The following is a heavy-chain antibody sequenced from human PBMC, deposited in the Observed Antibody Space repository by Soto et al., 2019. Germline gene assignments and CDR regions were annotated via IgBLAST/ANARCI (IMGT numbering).Heavy chain of an antibody. CDR1: GYTFTSYA. D-gene: IGHD6-13*01. J-gene: IGHJ6*02. CDR2: INAGNGNT. Sequence: QVQLVQSGAEVKKPGASVKVSCKASGYTFTSYAMHWVRQAPGQRLEWMGWINAGNGNTKYSQKFQGRVTITRDTSASTAYMELSSLRSEDTAVYYCARCLRPAAGTYYYGMDVWGQGTTVTVSS. V-gene: IGHV1-3*01. CDR3: ARCLRPAAGTYYYGMDV.